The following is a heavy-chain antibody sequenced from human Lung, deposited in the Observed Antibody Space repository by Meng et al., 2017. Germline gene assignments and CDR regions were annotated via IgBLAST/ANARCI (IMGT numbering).Heavy chain of an antibody. D-gene: IGHD3-9*01. V-gene: IGHV1-2*06. CDR2: INPNSGVT. J-gene: IGHJ4*02. Sequence: QVQLVQSWAEVKKSGASVKVSCKASGYTFTGYSIHWVRQAPGPGLEWMGRINPNSGVTNYAQKFEGRVTMTRDKSISTAYMELSRLRSDDTAVYYCARFDPRAYWGQGTLVTVSS. CDR1: GYTFTGYS. CDR3: ARFDPRAY.